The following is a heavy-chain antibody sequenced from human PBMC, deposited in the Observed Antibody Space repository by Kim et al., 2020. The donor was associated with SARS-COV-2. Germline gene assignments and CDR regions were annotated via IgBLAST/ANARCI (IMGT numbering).Heavy chain of an antibody. D-gene: IGHD4-17*01. CDR2: INHSGST. Sequence: SETLSLTCAVYGGSFSGYYWSWIRQPPGKGLEWIGEINHSGSTNYNPSLKSRVTISVDTSKNQFSLKLSSVTAAAPAVYYCAGAWFHRYGDSHPVYYFD. CDR1: GGSFSGYY. V-gene: IGHV4-34*01. CDR3: AGAWFHRYGDSHPVYYFD. J-gene: IGHJ4*01.